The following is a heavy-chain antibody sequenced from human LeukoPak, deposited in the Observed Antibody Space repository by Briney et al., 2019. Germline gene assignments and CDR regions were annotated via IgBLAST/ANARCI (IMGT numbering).Heavy chain of an antibody. D-gene: IGHD3-3*01. CDR3: ARDHLVTDFWSGYPSDY. CDR2: MNPNSGNT. CDR1: GYTFTSYD. J-gene: IGHJ4*02. V-gene: IGHV1-8*03. Sequence: ASVKVSCKASGYTFTSYDINWVRQATGQGLEWMGWMNPNSGNTGYAQKFQGRVTITRDMSTSTAYMELSSLRSEDTAVYYCARDHLVTDFWSGYPSDYWGQGTLVTVSS.